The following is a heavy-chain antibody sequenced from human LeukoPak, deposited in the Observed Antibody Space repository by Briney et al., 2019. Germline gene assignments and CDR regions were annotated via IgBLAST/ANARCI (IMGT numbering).Heavy chain of an antibody. J-gene: IGHJ4*02. CDR2: IYYNGNT. V-gene: IGHV4-31*03. CDR3: ARARGGTAGNRNFDY. D-gene: IGHD1-1*01. Sequence: PSETLSLTCTVSSGSINSGDYHWPWIRQYPGKGLEWIGYIYYNGNTYYHPYLQNRVTISLDTSRNQFSLRLRSVTAADTAVYYCARARGGTAGNRNFDYWGQGKVVMVSA. CDR1: SGSINSGDYH.